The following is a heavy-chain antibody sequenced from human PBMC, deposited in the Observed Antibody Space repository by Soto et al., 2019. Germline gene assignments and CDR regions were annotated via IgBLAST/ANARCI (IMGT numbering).Heavy chain of an antibody. CDR2: IWYDGSNK. Sequence: QVQLVESGGGVVQPGRSLRLSCAASGFDFSTYGMHWVRQAPGKGPEWVAVIWYDGSNKYSADSVRGRFIISRDNSKSTLFLQLNSLRAEDAAVYYCARAVGAFDYWGQGTLVTVSS. CDR1: GFDFSTYG. J-gene: IGHJ4*02. CDR3: ARAVGAFDY. D-gene: IGHD1-26*01. V-gene: IGHV3-33*01.